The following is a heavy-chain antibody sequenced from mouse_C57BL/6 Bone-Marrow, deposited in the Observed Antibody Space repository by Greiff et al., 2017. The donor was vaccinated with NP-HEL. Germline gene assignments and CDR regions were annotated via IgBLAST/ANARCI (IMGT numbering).Heavy chain of an antibody. CDR1: GYAFSSYW. CDR3: ARDGGYSFY. J-gene: IGHJ3*01. D-gene: IGHD2-3*01. Sequence: VQVVESGAELVKPGASVKISCKASGYAFSSYWMNWVKQRPGQGLEWIGQIYPGDGDTNYNGKFKGKATLTADKYYSTAYMQLSSLTSEDSAVYFCARDGGYSFYWGQGTLVTVSA. CDR2: IYPGDGDT. V-gene: IGHV1-80*01.